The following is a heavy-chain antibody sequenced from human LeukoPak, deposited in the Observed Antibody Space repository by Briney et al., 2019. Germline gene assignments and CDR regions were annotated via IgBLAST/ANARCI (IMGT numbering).Heavy chain of an antibody. D-gene: IGHD2-21*02. J-gene: IGHJ4*02. CDR1: GYTLTELS. CDR3: ATGTLAYCGGDCYPISY. Sequence: ASVKVSCKVSGYTLTELSMHWVRQAPGKGLEWMGGFDPEDGETIYAQKFQGRVTMTEDTSTDTAYMELSSPRSEDTAVYYCATGTLAYCGGDCYPISYWGQGTLVTVSS. CDR2: FDPEDGET. V-gene: IGHV1-24*01.